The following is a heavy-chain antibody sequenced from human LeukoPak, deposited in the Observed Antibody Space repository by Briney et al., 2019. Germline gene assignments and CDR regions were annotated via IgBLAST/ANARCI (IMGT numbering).Heavy chain of an antibody. J-gene: IGHJ6*03. CDR1: GFSFTSHA. V-gene: IGHV3-21*06. CDR2: ITTGSSYI. CDR3: ARVEATTARSYYYYYMDV. D-gene: IGHD1-1*01. Sequence: GGSLRLSCSASGFSFTSHAMNWVRQAPGKGPEWVSSITTGSSYIYYADSVRGRFSVSRDNAKNSLYLEMNSLRAEDTAVYYCARVEATTARSYYYYYMDVWGKGTTVTVSS.